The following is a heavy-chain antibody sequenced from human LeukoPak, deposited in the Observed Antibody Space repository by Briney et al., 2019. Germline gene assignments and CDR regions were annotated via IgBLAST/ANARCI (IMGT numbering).Heavy chain of an antibody. J-gene: IGHJ4*02. D-gene: IGHD3-10*01. V-gene: IGHV4-59*11. CDR1: GGSISSHY. CDR2: IYYSGST. Sequence: SETLSLTCTVSGGSISSHYWSWIRQPPGKGLEWIGYIYYSGSTNYNPSLQSRVTISVDTSKNQFSLKLSSVTAADTAVYYCARGGGYYGSGVEDYWGQGTLVTVSS. CDR3: ARGGGYYGSGVEDY.